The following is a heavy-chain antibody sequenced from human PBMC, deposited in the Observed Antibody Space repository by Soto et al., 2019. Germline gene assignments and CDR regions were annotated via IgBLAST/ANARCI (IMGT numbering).Heavy chain of an antibody. D-gene: IGHD2-2*01. CDR2: INSDGSST. CDR3: ARRDIVVVPARGIGMDV. Sequence: EVQLVESGGGLVQPGGSLRLSCAASGFTFSSYWMHWVRQAPGKGLVWVSRINSDGSSTSYADSVKGRFTISRDNAKNTLYLQMNSLGAEDTAVYYCARRDIVVVPARGIGMDVWGQGTTVTVSS. J-gene: IGHJ6*02. CDR1: GFTFSSYW. V-gene: IGHV3-74*01.